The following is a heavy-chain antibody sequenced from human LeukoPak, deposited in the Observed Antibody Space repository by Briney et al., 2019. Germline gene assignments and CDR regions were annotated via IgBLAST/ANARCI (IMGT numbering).Heavy chain of an antibody. V-gene: IGHV3-30*02. D-gene: IGHD1-26*01. CDR3: ARLMVGQAGVGATHFDY. Sequence: GSLKLSFGTSGFTFSNYGMHRVRQAPGKGLEWLTFIRHDGTEKYYADSVKGRFTISRDNSRNTLYLQVDSLGPEDTAVYYCARLMVGQAGVGATHFDYWGQGTLVSVSS. CDR1: GFTFSNYG. J-gene: IGHJ4*02. CDR2: IRHDGTEK.